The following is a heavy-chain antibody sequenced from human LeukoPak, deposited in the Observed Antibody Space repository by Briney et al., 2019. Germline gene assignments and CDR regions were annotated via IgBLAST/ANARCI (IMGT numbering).Heavy chain of an antibody. CDR2: IYYSGST. Sequence: SETLSLTCTVSGGSISSYYWSWIRQPPGKGLEWIGYIYYSGSTNYNPSLKSRVTISVDTSKNQFSLKLSSVTAADTAVYYCGRRRYSSGFDYWGQGTLVTVSS. J-gene: IGHJ4*02. V-gene: IGHV4-59*01. CDR1: GGSISSYY. CDR3: GRRRYSSGFDY. D-gene: IGHD6-25*01.